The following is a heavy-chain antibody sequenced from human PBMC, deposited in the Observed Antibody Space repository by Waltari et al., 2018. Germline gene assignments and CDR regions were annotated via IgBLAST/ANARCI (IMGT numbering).Heavy chain of an antibody. V-gene: IGHV1-69*10. CDR2: IIPVRGRP. Sequence: QVQLVQSGAEMKPPGSAINVSCKSSGGSFKTSAFSWVRQAPGQGLEWVGGIIPVRGRPDYAPEFRGRVTISADDLTNTVSMRLTSLTSEDTAIYYCAQDMTKTAALDFWGQGSPVTVSS. J-gene: IGHJ4*02. CDR1: GGSFKTSA. D-gene: IGHD3-16*01. CDR3: AQDMTKTAALDF.